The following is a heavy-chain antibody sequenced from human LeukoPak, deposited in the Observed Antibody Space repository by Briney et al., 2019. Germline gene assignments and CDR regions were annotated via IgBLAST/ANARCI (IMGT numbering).Heavy chain of an antibody. Sequence: GGSLRLSCAASGFTFSSYGMHWVRQAPGKGLEWVAFIRYDGSNKYYADSVKGRFTISRDNSKNTLYLQMNSLRAEDTAVYYCAKDYDSSGYYYVAKYFDYWGQGTLVTVSS. J-gene: IGHJ4*02. CDR2: IRYDGSNK. V-gene: IGHV3-30*02. CDR1: GFTFSSYG. CDR3: AKDYDSSGYYYVAKYFDY. D-gene: IGHD3-22*01.